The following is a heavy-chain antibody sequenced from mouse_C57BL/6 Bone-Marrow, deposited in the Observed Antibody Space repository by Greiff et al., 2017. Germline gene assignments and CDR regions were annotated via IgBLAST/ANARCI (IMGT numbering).Heavy chain of an antibody. D-gene: IGHD1-1*01. CDR3: ARHRNYGSSHWYFDV. CDR2: ISNLAYSI. CDR1: GFTFSDYG. V-gene: IGHV5-15*01. J-gene: IGHJ1*03. Sequence: EVQGVESVGGLVQPGGSLKLSCAASGFTFSDYGLAWVRQAPRTGPDWVAFISNLAYSIYYADTVTGRFTISRENAKNTLYLEMSSLRSEDTAMYYCARHRNYGSSHWYFDVWGTGTTVTVSS.